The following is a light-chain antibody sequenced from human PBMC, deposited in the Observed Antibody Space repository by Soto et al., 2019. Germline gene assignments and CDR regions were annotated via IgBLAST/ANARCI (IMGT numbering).Light chain of an antibody. Sequence: QSALTQPRSVSGSPGQSVTISCTGTCSDVGGYNYVSWYQQHPGKAPKLMIYDVSKRPSGVPDRFSGSKSGNTASLTISGLQAEDEADYYCCSYAGSYKGYVFGTGTKVTVL. J-gene: IGLJ1*01. CDR3: CSYAGSYKGYV. CDR1: CSDVGGYNY. V-gene: IGLV2-11*01. CDR2: DVS.